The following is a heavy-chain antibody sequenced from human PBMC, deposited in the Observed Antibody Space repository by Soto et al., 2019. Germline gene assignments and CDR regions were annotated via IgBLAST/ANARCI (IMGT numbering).Heavy chain of an antibody. CDR2: IISIFGTT. V-gene: IGHV1-69*01. J-gene: IGHJ6*02. CDR3: ATSGECGGDCSVYGMAV. Sequence: VQLVQSGAEVKKPGSSVKVSCKASGCTFSTFAISWVRQAPGQGLEWMGGIISIFGTTEYAQKFQGRVTIYADESTSTAYMELSSLRSDDTAVYFCATSGECGGDCSVYGMAVWGQGTTVTVSS. D-gene: IGHD2-21*02. CDR1: GCTFSTFA.